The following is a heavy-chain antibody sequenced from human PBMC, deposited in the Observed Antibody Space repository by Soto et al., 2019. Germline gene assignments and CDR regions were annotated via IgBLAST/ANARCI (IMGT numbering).Heavy chain of an antibody. CDR2: IYYSGST. D-gene: IGHD2-8*01. CDR3: ARSVPTGVLSYYFHGMDV. J-gene: IGHJ6*02. V-gene: IGHV4-30-4*08. CDR1: GGSISSGGYY. Sequence: QVQLQESGPGLVKPSQTLSLTCTVSGGSISSGGYYWSWIRQHPGKGLEWIGYIYYSGSTYYNPSLNSRVTISVDTSKNQFSLKLTSVTAADTAVYYCARSVPTGVLSYYFHGMDVWGHGTTVTVSS.